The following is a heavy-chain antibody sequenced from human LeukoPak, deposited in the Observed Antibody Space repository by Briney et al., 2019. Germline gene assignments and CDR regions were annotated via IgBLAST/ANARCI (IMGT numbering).Heavy chain of an antibody. Sequence: CAASGFTFSSYSMNWVRQAPGKGLEWVSSISSSSSYIYYADSVKGRFTISRDNAKNSLYLQMNSLRAEDTAVYYCARQKRGYYFDYWGQGTLVTVSS. CDR2: ISSSSSYI. CDR3: ARQKRGYYFDY. CDR1: GFTFSSYS. V-gene: IGHV3-21*01. J-gene: IGHJ4*02.